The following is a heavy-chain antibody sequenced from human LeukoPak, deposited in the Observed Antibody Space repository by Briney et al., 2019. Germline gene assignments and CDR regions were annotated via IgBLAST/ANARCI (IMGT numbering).Heavy chain of an antibody. Sequence: GGSLRLSCAASGFTVSSNFMSWVRQAPGKGLECVSVIYSRGGTYYADSVQGRFTISRDASKNTLFLQMNSLRADDTAVYYCARAPAANLATDTAGGDWMDYWGQGTLVTVSS. CDR1: GFTVSSNF. CDR3: ARAPAANLATDTAGGDWMDY. V-gene: IGHV3-53*01. D-gene: IGHD2-2*01. CDR2: IYSRGGT. J-gene: IGHJ4*02.